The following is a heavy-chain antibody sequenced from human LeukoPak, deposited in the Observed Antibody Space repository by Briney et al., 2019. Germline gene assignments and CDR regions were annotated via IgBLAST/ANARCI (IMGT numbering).Heavy chain of an antibody. CDR1: GYTFTGYH. CDR3: ARAEYSSGWSDQ. CDR2: INPNSGGT. J-gene: IGHJ5*02. D-gene: IGHD6-19*01. Sequence: ASVKVSCKASGYTFTGYHIHWVRQAPGQGLEWMGWINPNSGGTKYAQKLQGRVTMTRGTSINTAHMELSRLRSDDTAVYYCARAEYSSGWSDQWGQGTLVTVSS. V-gene: IGHV1-2*02.